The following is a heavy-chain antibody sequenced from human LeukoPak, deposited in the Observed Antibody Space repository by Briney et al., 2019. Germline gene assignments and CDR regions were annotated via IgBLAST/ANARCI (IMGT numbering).Heavy chain of an antibody. V-gene: IGHV3-74*01. J-gene: IGHJ4*02. D-gene: IGHD2-2*01. CDR3: AREGGYDCSSTSCYPDC. CDR1: GFTFRSYW. Sequence: GGSLGLSCAASGFTFRSYWMHWVRQAPGKGLVWVSRINSDGSSTSYADSVKGRFTISRDNAKNTLHLQMNSLRAEDTAVYYCAREGGYDCSSTSCYPDCWGQGTLVTVSS. CDR2: INSDGSST.